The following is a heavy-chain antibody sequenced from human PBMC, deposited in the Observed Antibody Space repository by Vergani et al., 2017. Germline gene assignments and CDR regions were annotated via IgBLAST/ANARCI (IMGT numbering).Heavy chain of an antibody. CDR3: ATYPPLPITFGGVLGVYYGMDV. CDR2: FDPEDGET. D-gene: IGHD3-16*01. J-gene: IGHJ6*02. V-gene: IGHV1-24*01. CDR1: GYTLTELS. Sequence: QVQLVQSGAEVKKPGASVKVSCKVSGYTLTELSMHWVRQAPGKGLEWMGGFDPEDGETIYAQKFQGRVTMTEDTSTDTAYMELSSLRSEDTAVYYCATYPPLPITFGGVLGVYYGMDVWGQGTTVTVSS.